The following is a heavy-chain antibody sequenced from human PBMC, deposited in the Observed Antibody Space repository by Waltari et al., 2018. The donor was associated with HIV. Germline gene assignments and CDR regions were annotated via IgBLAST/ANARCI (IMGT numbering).Heavy chain of an antibody. V-gene: IGHV1-2*02. CDR2: INPNSGGT. J-gene: IGHJ4*02. D-gene: IGHD2-15*01. CDR3: ARTFLYCSGGTCYFDY. Sequence: QVQLVQSGAEVKKPGASVKVSCKASGYTFTGYYMYWVRQAPGQGLEWMGWINPNSGGTNYAQKLQGRVTMTRDTSISTAYMELSRLRSDDTAVYYCARTFLYCSGGTCYFDYWGQGTLVTVSS. CDR1: GYTFTGYY.